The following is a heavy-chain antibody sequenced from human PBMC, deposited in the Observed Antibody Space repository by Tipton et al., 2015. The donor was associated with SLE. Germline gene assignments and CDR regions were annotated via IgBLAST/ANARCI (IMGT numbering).Heavy chain of an antibody. CDR2: IYTSGST. V-gene: IGHV4-61*02. CDR1: GGSISSGSYY. CDR3: ARSHSSGRDYYYYMDV. J-gene: IGHJ6*03. D-gene: IGHD6-19*01. Sequence: TLSLTCTVSGGSISSGSYYWSWIRQPAGKGLEWIGRIYTSGSTNYNPSLKSRVTISVDTSRNHFSLRLSSVTAADTAVYYCARSHSSGRDYYYYMDVWGNGTTVTVS.